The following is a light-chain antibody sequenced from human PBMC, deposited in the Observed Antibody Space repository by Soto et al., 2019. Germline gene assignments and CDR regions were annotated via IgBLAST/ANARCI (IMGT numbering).Light chain of an antibody. J-gene: IGLJ2*01. V-gene: IGLV2-14*01. CDR2: AVS. CDR1: SSDVGGYKY. Sequence: QSALTQPASVSGSPGQSITLSCTGTSSDVGGYKYVSGYQQHPGTAPKLMIYAVSKRPSGVSNRFSGSKSGNTASLTISGLQAEEAADYYCSSYTGSSTLVFGGGTQLTVL. CDR3: SSYTGSSTLV.